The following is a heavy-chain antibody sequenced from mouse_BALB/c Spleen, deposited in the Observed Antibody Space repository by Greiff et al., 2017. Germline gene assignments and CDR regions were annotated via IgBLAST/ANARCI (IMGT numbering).Heavy chain of an antibody. CDR1: GYTFTSYY. V-gene: IGHV1S81*02. CDR3: TRGDYGNYYYAMDY. Sequence: VQLQQSGAELVKPGASVKLSCKASGYTFTSYYMYWVKQRPGQGLEWIGEINPSNGGTNFNEKFKSKATLTVDKSSSTAYMQLSSLTSEDSAVYYCTRGDYGNYYYAMDYWGQGTSVTVSS. CDR2: INPSNGGT. D-gene: IGHD2-1*01. J-gene: IGHJ4*01.